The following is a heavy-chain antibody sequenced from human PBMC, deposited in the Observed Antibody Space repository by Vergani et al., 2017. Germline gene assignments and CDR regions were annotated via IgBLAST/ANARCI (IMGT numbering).Heavy chain of an antibody. D-gene: IGHD2-2*01. Sequence: QVQLVESGGGLVKPGGSLRLSCAASGFTFSDYYMSWIRQAPGKGLEWVSYISSSGSTIYYADSVKGRFTISRDNAKNSLYLQMNSLRAEDTAVYYCARSRVGFVVVPAEPRGDYYYYGMDVWGQGTTVTVSS. J-gene: IGHJ6*02. CDR1: GFTFSDYY. V-gene: IGHV3-11*01. CDR2: ISSSGSTI. CDR3: ARSRVGFVVVPAEPRGDYYYYGMDV.